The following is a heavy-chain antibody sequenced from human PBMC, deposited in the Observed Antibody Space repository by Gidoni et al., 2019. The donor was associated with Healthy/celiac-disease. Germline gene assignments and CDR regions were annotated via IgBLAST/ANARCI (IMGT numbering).Heavy chain of an antibody. CDR3: ARGESYGGNWFDP. J-gene: IGHJ5*02. D-gene: IGHD4-17*01. CDR2: LIPILGTA. V-gene: IGHV1-69*01. Sequence: QAQLVQSGAEVKKLGSSVKVSCKASGGTFSSYAISWVRQAPGQGLEWMGGLIPILGTANYAQKFQGRVTITADESTSTAYMELSSLGAEDTAVYYCARGESYGGNWFDPWGQGTLVTVSS. CDR1: GGTFSSYA.